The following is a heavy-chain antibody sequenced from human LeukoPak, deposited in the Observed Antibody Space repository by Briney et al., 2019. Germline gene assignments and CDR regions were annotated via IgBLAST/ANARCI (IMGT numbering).Heavy chain of an antibody. CDR1: GFTFRNYV. V-gene: IGHV3-30-3*01. Sequence: GGSLRLSCAASGFTFRNYVIHWVRQAPGKGLEWVAVTSSDLNVKLYADSVKGRFTISRDNFRSTLYLRMNSLRPEDTAIYYCAREGYYGSGSPPSLYFDYWGQGTLVTVSS. CDR2: TSSDLNVK. CDR3: AREGYYGSGSPPSLYFDY. D-gene: IGHD3-10*01. J-gene: IGHJ4*02.